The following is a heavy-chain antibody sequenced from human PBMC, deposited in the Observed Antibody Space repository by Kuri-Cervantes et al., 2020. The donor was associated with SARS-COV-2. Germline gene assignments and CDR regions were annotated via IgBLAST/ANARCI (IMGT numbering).Heavy chain of an antibody. Sequence: ASVKVSCKASGYTFTGYYMHWVRQAPGQGLEWMGWSSTYNGYTNYEQEFQGRVTMTTDTSTSTAYMELRSLRSDDTAVYYCARVGATYFYGMNVWGQGTTVTVSS. V-gene: IGHV1-18*04. D-gene: IGHD1-26*01. CDR1: GYTFTGYY. CDR2: SSTYNGYT. CDR3: ARVGATYFYGMNV. J-gene: IGHJ6*02.